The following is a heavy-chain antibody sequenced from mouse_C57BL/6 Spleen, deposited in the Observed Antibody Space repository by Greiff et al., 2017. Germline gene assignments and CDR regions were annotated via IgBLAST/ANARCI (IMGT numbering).Heavy chain of an antibody. J-gene: IGHJ1*03. CDR3: TRRGTVARYFDV. CDR1: GYTFTDYE. V-gene: IGHV1-15*01. CDR2: IDPETGGT. Sequence: QVQLQQSGAELVRPGASVTLSCKASGYTFTDYEMHWVKQTPVHGLEWIGAIDPETGGTAYNQKFKGKAILTADKSSSTAYMELRSLTSEDSAVYYCTRRGTVARYFDVWGTGTTVTVSS. D-gene: IGHD1-1*01.